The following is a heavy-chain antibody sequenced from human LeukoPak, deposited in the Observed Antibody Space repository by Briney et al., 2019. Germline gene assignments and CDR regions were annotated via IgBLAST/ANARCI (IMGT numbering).Heavy chain of an antibody. Sequence: PSETLSLTCTVSGGSISSYYWSWIRQPAGKGLEWIGRIYTSGSTNYNPSLKSRVTMSVDTSKNQFSLKLSSVTAADTAVYYCARAVTAYDFWSGYITSDYFDYWGQGTLVTVSS. V-gene: IGHV4-4*07. CDR2: IYTSGST. D-gene: IGHD3-3*01. CDR1: GGSISSYY. CDR3: ARAVTAYDFWSGYITSDYFDY. J-gene: IGHJ4*02.